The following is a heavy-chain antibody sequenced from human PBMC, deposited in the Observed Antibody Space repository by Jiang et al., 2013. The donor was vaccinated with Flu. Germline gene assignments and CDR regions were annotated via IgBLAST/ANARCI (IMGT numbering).Heavy chain of an antibody. CDR1: GFTFSNYA. CDR2: ISYDGSNK. V-gene: IGHV3-30-3*01. D-gene: IGHD1-26*01. Sequence: VQLLESGGGVVQPGRSLRLSCAASGFTFSNYAMHWVRLAPGKGLEWVAFISYDGSNKYYADSVKGRFTISRDNSKNTLYLQMNSLRAEDTAMYYCARDLGYSGSYYLGYWGQGTLVTVSS. CDR3: ARDLGYSGSYYLGY. J-gene: IGHJ4*02.